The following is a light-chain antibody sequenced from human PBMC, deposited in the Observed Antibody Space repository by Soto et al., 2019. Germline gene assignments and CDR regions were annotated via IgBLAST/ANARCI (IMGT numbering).Light chain of an antibody. CDR3: SSFTSSTTRV. Sequence: QSVLTQPASVSGSPGQSITISRTGTSNDIGSYNYVSWYQQHPGKAPKLMIYEVTNRPSGVSDRFSGSKSGNTASLTISGLLAEDEADYYCSSFTSSTTRVFGGGTKVTVL. CDR1: SNDIGSYNY. J-gene: IGLJ3*02. V-gene: IGLV2-14*01. CDR2: EVT.